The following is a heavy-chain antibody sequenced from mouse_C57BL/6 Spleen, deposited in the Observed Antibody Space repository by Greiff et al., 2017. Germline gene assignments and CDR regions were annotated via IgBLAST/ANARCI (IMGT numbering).Heavy chain of an antibody. CDR3: ARRGDYGDYAMDY. D-gene: IGHD2-4*01. CDR1: GFTFSDYG. CDR2: ISNLAYSI. J-gene: IGHJ4*01. V-gene: IGHV5-15*04. Sequence: DVMLVESGGGLVQPGGSLKLSCAASGFTFSDYGMAWVRQAPRKGPEWVAFISNLAYSIYYADTVTGRFTISRENAKNTLYLEMSSLRSEDTAMYYCARRGDYGDYAMDYWGQGTSVTVSS.